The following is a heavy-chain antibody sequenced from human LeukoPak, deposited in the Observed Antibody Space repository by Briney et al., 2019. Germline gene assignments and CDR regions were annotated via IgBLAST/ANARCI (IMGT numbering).Heavy chain of an antibody. CDR1: GFTISSYA. Sequence: GGSLRLSCAASGFTISSYAMHWVRQAPGKGLEWVAVISYDGSNKYYADSVKGRFTISRDNSKNTLYLQMNSLRAEDTAVYYCARVVGHVDYWGQGTLVTVSS. CDR3: ARVVGHVDY. V-gene: IGHV3-30-3*01. CDR2: ISYDGSNK. J-gene: IGHJ4*02.